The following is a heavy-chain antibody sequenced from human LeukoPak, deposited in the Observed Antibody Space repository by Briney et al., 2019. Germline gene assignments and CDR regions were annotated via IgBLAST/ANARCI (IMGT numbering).Heavy chain of an antibody. V-gene: IGHV3-30-3*01. CDR2: TSHNEYNK. D-gene: IGHD6-19*01. J-gene: IGHJ4*02. CDR1: GFTFSNYA. Sequence: GGSLRPSCAASGFTFSNYAMHWVRQTPGKGLEWVAATSHNEYNKYYADSVNGRFTISRDNSKNTLYLEVNSLRADDTAVYYCARGPGLAMGKGYFDYCGQGTLVTVSS. CDR3: ARGPGLAMGKGYFDY.